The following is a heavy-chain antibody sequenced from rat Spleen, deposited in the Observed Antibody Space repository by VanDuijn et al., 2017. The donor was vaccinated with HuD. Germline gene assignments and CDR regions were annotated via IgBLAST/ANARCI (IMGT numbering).Heavy chain of an antibody. V-gene: IGHV5-34*01. CDR3: ARPGVYGGYEDFDY. CDR1: GFTFSNYG. Sequence: EVQLVESGGGLVQPGRSLKLSCLASGFTFSNYGMNWIRQAPGKGLEWVASISSSSSYIYYADTVKGRFTISRENAKNTLYLQMTSLRSEDTALYYCARPGVYGGYEDFDYWGQGVMVTVSS. CDR2: ISSSSSYI. D-gene: IGHD1-11*01. J-gene: IGHJ2*01.